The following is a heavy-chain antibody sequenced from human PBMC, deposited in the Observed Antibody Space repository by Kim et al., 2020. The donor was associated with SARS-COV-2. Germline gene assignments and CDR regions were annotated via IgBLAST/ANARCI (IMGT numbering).Heavy chain of an antibody. CDR2: NK. CDR3: ASKYYYGMDV. Sequence: NKFYADSVKGRFTISRENSKNTLYLQMNSLRAEDTAIYYCASKYYYGMDVWGQGTTVTVSS. V-gene: IGHV3-33*01. J-gene: IGHJ6*02.